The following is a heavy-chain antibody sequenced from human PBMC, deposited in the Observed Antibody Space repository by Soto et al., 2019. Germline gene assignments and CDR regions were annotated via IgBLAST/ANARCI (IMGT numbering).Heavy chain of an antibody. J-gene: IGHJ6*03. CDR3: ARGGWGLELQYYYYYMDV. CDR2: ISAYNGNT. CDR1: GYTFTSYG. Sequence: GASVKVSCKASGYTFTSYGISWVRQAPGQGLEWVGWISAYNGNTNYAQKLQGRVTMTTDTSTSTAYVELRSLRSDDTAVYYCARGGWGLELQYYYYYMDVWGKGTTVTVSS. V-gene: IGHV1-18*01. D-gene: IGHD1-7*01.